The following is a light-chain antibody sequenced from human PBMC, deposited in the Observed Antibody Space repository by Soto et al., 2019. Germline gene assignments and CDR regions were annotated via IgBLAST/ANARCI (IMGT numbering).Light chain of an antibody. CDR3: QQASSFPRT. J-gene: IGKJ1*01. CDR1: QDISNS. V-gene: IGKV1-12*01. CDR2: ATS. Sequence: DRPLTQSPSFVCAAVGERVPLTLRASQDISNSLAWYQQRPGKAPTLLIFATSNVHRGVPSRFSGSGSGTDFTLTISSXQPEDFTAYYCQQASSFPRTFGQGTKVDIK.